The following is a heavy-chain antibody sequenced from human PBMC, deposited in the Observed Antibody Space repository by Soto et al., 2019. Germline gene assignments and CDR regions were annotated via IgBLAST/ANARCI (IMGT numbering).Heavy chain of an antibody. J-gene: IGHJ3*02. Sequence: QVQLVESGGGVVQPGRSLRLSCAASGFTFSSYAMHWVRQAPGKGLEWVAVISYDGSNKYYADSVNGRFTISRDNSKNTLYLQMNSLRAENTAVYYCARTARGLFSDAFDIWGQGTMVTVSS. CDR1: GFTFSSYA. CDR2: ISYDGSNK. V-gene: IGHV3-30-3*01. D-gene: IGHD3-10*01. CDR3: ARTARGLFSDAFDI.